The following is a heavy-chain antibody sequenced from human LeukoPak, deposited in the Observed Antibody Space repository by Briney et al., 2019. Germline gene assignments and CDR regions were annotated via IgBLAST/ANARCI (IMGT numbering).Heavy chain of an antibody. CDR1: GFTFSSYW. V-gene: IGHV3-48*04. Sequence: GGSLRLSCAASGFTFSSYWMNWVRQAPGKGLEWVSYIDTSGNTIYNADSVKGRFTISRDNARNSLYLQMNGLRAEDTAVYYCARVLYYYYYMDVWGKGTTVTISS. CDR2: IDTSGNTI. J-gene: IGHJ6*03. CDR3: ARVLYYYYYMDV.